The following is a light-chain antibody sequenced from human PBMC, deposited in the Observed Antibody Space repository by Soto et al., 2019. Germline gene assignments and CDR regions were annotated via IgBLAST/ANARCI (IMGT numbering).Light chain of an antibody. Sequence: EILMTQAPATLSVSPGERATLSCRASQNVGSHVAWYQQKPGQAPRLFIYGASTRATGIPARFSGSGSGTEFTLTISRRQSEDFAIYYCQQYYNWPPLTFGGGTKVEI. CDR1: QNVGSH. CDR2: GAS. J-gene: IGKJ4*01. CDR3: QQYYNWPPLT. V-gene: IGKV3-15*01.